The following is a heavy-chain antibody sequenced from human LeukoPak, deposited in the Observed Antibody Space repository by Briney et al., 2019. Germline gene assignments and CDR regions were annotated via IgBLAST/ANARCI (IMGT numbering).Heavy chain of an antibody. J-gene: IGHJ5*02. CDR1: GFTVSSNY. CDR2: IYSGGST. CDR3: AREGRGGSYSGVSWFDP. Sequence: PGGSLRLSCAASGFTVSSNYMIWVRQAPGKGLEWVSVIYSGGSTYYADSVKGRFTISRDNSKNTLYLQMNSLRAEDTAVYYCAREGRGGSYSGVSWFDPWGQGTLVTVSS. V-gene: IGHV3-53*01. D-gene: IGHD3-10*01.